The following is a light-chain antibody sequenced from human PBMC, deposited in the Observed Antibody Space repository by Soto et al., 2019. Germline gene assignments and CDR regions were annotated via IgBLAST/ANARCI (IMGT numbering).Light chain of an antibody. J-gene: IGLJ3*02. CDR2: EVT. CDR1: SGDIGSYTY. Sequence: QSALTQPASGSGSPGQSITISCTGTSGDIGSYTYVSWYQQYPGKAPKLRISEVTNRPSGVSNRFSGSKSGNTASLTISGLQEEDEAHYYCNSYPTNSPPGVFGGGTKLPVL. CDR3: NSYPTNSPPGV. V-gene: IGLV2-14*01.